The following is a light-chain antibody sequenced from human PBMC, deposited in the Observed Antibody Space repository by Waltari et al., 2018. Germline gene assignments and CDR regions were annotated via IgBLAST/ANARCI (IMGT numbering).Light chain of an antibody. J-gene: IGLJ2*01. V-gene: IGLV2-8*01. CDR2: EVS. CDR3: SSYAGTDVV. CDR1: SSDVGGYNY. Sequence: QSALTQPPSASGSPGQSVTISCTGTSSDVGGYNYVSWYHQHPGKAPKLMIYEVSKRPSGVPDRFSGSKSGNTASLTVSGLQAEDEADYYCSSYAGTDVVFGGGTKLTVL.